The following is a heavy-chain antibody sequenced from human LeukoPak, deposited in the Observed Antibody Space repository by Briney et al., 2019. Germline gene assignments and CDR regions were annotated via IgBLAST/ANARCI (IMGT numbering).Heavy chain of an antibody. D-gene: IGHD6-19*01. Sequence: GGSLRLSCAASGFTFSDYSMNWVRQAPGKGLEWVSYISFSVNTKYYGDSVKGRFTISRDNAKNSLYLHMDCLRAEDTAVYYCARGAYSSGWAYFDHWGQGTLVTVSS. CDR1: GFTFSDYS. CDR3: ARGAYSSGWAYFDH. V-gene: IGHV3-48*04. J-gene: IGHJ4*02. CDR2: ISFSVNTK.